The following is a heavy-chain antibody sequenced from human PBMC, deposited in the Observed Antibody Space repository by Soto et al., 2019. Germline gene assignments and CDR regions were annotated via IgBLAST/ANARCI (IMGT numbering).Heavy chain of an antibody. V-gene: IGHV3-74*01. Sequence: EVQLVESGGGLVQPGGSLRLSCAASGFTFSDYWIHWVRQAPGKGLVWVSRIKFDGSTTNYADLVQGRFTISRDNAKDTVYLELNSLRAEDTAVYFCARGVRGHYGFDVWGQGTMVTVSS. J-gene: IGHJ3*01. CDR3: ARGVRGHYGFDV. CDR2: IKFDGSTT. CDR1: GFTFSDYW. D-gene: IGHD3-10*01.